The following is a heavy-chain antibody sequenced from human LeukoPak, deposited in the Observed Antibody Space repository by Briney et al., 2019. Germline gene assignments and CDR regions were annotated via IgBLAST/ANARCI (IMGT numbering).Heavy chain of an antibody. CDR1: GGTFSSYA. CDR3: ARGPTAYYYDSSGYNPQYFDY. J-gene: IGHJ4*02. CDR2: IIPIFGTA. D-gene: IGHD3-22*01. Sequence: ASVKVSCKASGGTFSSYAISWVRQAPGQGLEWMGGIIPIFGTANYAQKFQGRVTITADESTSTAYMELSSLRSKDTAVYYCARGPTAYYYDSSGYNPQYFDYWGQGTLVTVSS. V-gene: IGHV1-69*13.